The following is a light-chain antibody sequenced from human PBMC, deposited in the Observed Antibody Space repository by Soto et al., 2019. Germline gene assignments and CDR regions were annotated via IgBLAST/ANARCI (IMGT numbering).Light chain of an antibody. V-gene: IGKV3-20*01. CDR1: QSISSSY. Sequence: EIVLTQSPGTLALSPGERATLSCRASQSISSSYLACVQQKPGQAPRLLIYGAPSSATVIPDRFSGSECGKDSALTIIRLEPDDFAVYYCQHYSSSPLSFGGGTKVESK. CDR2: GAP. J-gene: IGKJ4*01. CDR3: QHYSSSPLS.